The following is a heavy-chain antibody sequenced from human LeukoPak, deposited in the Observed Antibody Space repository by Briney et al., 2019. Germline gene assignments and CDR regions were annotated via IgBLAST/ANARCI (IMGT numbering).Heavy chain of an antibody. D-gene: IGHD4-17*01. CDR1: GCSISSRNYY. Sequence: SETLSLTCTVSGCSISSRNYYWGWIRQPPGKGLEWIGSINYSGTTYYNPSLRSRVTILIDKSKNQFFLKLNSVTAPDTALYYCARHYYGDYAYYLDYWGQGTLVTVSS. CDR3: ARHYYGDYAYYLDY. J-gene: IGHJ4*02. V-gene: IGHV4-39*01. CDR2: INYSGTT.